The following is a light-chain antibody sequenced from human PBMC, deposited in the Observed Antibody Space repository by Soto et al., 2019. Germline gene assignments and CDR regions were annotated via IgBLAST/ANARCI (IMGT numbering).Light chain of an antibody. CDR3: SSYTTSTTYV. J-gene: IGLJ1*01. Sequence: QSALTQPPSVSGSPGQSVTISCTGTSSDVGRYNRVSWYQQPPGTAPKLIIFEASNRPSGVPDRFSGSKSGNTASLTISGLQAEDEADYYCSSYTTSTTYVFGTGTKLTVL. CDR2: EAS. V-gene: IGLV2-18*02. CDR1: SSDVGRYNR.